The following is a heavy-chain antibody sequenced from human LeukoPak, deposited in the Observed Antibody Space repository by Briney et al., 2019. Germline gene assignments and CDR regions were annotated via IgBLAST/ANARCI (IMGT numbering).Heavy chain of an antibody. D-gene: IGHD5-18*01. CDR3: AKGGYNYNYLFDY. Sequence: PGGSLRLSCAASGFTFSIYDMSWVRQAPGKGLGWVSAISGSGSSTYYADSVKGHFTISRDNSKNTLFLQMNSLRVEDTAIYYCAKGGYNYNYLFDYWGRGALVTVSS. CDR2: ISGSGSST. CDR1: GFTFSIYD. J-gene: IGHJ4*02. V-gene: IGHV3-23*01.